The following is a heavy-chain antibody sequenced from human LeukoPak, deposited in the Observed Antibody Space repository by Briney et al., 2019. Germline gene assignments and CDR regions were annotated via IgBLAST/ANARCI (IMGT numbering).Heavy chain of an antibody. CDR2: ISSSSSYI. Sequence: GGSLRLSCAASGFTFSSYSMNWVRQAPGKGLEWVSSISSSSSYIYYADSVKGRFTISRDNAKNSLYLQMNSLRAEDTAVYYCASSQLRYFDWLFGFDAFDIWGQGTMVTVSS. D-gene: IGHD3-9*01. V-gene: IGHV3-21*01. J-gene: IGHJ3*02. CDR3: ASSQLRYFDWLFGFDAFDI. CDR1: GFTFSSYS.